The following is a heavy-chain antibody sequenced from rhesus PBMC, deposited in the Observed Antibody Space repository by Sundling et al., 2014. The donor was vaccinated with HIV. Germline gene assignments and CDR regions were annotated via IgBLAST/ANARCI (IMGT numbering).Heavy chain of an antibody. CDR1: GFTFSSYY. D-gene: IGHD2-15*01. V-gene: IGHV3-8*01. CDR2: INTGGGST. Sequence: DVQLVESGGGLVQPGGSLRLSCTGSGFTFSSYYMYWVRQAPGKGLEWVSGINTGGGSTWYTDSVKGRFTISKENAKNTLYLQMDSLRAEDTAVYYCAKGQYCSSTYCSSGNYYGLDSWGQGSVVTVSS. J-gene: IGHJ6*01. CDR3: AKGQYCSSTYCSSGNYYGLDS.